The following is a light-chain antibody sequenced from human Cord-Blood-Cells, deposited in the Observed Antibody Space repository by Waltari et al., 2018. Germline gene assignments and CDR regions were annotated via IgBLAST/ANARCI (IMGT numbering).Light chain of an antibody. CDR2: STN. J-gene: IGLJ1*01. Sequence: QSVLTQPPPASGTPGQRVTTPSSAWSANIGRYTVNWYQPLPGTAPKLLICSTNQRPSGVPDRFSGSKSGTSASLAISGLQSEDESDYYCAAWDDSLNGLFGAGTKVTVL. CDR3: AAWDDSLNGL. V-gene: IGLV1-44*01. CDR1: SANIGRYT.